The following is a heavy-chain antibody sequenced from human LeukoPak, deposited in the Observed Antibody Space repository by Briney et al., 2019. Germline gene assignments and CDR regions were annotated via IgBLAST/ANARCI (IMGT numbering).Heavy chain of an antibody. V-gene: IGHV3-15*01. Sequence: GGSLRLSCAASGFTFSNAWMSWVRQAPGKGLEWVGRIKSKTDGGTTDYAAPVKGRFTISRDDSKNTLYLQMNSLKTEDTAVYYCTTGSRPVYYYYGMDVWGQGTTVTVSS. CDR2: IKSKTDGGTT. CDR3: TTGSRPVYYYYGMDV. J-gene: IGHJ6*02. CDR1: GFTFSNAW.